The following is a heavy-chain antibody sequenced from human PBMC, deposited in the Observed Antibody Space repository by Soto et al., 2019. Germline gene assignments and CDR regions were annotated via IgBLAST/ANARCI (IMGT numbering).Heavy chain of an antibody. CDR3: SRVDPGETSPFDH. CDR2: INPFDGSR. Sequence: QVQLVQSGAEVKKPGASVKVSCKASGYIFTSYYIHLVRQAPGQGLEWMGWINPFDGSRMFAQSFQGRVTMTRDTSTSTVYMEVSSLRSEDTAVYYCSRVDPGETSPFDHWGQGTLVTVSS. D-gene: IGHD3-10*01. J-gene: IGHJ4*02. CDR1: GYIFTSYY. V-gene: IGHV1-46*03.